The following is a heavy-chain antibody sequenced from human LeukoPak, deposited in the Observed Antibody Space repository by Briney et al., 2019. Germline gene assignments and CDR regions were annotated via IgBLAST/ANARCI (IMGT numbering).Heavy chain of an antibody. Sequence: SGGSLRLSCAASGFTFSSYGMSWVRQAPGKGLEWVSAISGSGGSTYYADSVKGWFTISRDNAKNSLYLQMNSLRAEGTAVYYCARDWMLRYFDWLSQVPFDIWGQGTMVTVSS. CDR1: GFTFSSYG. D-gene: IGHD3-9*01. V-gene: IGHV3-23*01. CDR3: ARDWMLRYFDWLSQVPFDI. J-gene: IGHJ3*02. CDR2: ISGSGGST.